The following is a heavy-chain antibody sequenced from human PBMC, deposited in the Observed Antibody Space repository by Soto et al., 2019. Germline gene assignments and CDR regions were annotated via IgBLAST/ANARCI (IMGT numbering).Heavy chain of an antibody. Sequence: TLSLTCAVSRGSFSGYYWSWVRQFPGKGLEWIGEIIHTGSTNYNPSLKSRVTMSIDTSKKEISLKLSSVTAADTAVYYCARVGQPPSDYWGQGTLVTVSS. D-gene: IGHD2-2*01. CDR2: IIHTGST. CDR1: RGSFSGYY. J-gene: IGHJ4*02. V-gene: IGHV4-34*12. CDR3: ARVGQPPSDY.